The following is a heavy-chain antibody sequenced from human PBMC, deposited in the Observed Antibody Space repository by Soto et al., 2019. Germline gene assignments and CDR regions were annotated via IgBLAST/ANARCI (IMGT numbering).Heavy chain of an antibody. CDR1: GYTLTGLS. CDR2: FDPEDGKR. V-gene: IGHV1-24*01. CDR3: ATVETLGYCTNSLCVSWDY. D-gene: IGHD2-8*01. J-gene: IGHJ4*02. Sequence: QVQLVQSGAEVKKPGASVKVSCKVSGYTLTGLSMHWVRQAPGKGLEWMGGFDPEDGKRIYAQKLQGRVTMTEDTSTDTGYMKLSSLRSEDTAVYYCATVETLGYCTNSLCVSWDYWGQGTLVTVSS.